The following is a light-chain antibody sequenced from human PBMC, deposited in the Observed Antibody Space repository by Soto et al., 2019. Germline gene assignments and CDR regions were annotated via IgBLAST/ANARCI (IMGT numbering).Light chain of an antibody. CDR2: GAS. J-gene: IGKJ1*01. CDR1: QIISSSY. CDR3: QQYSGSLWT. Sequence: EIVLTQSPGTLSLSPGESASLSCRASQIISSSYLAWYQHKPDQAPRLLIYGASSRATGIPDRFSGSGSGTDFTLTISRLEPEDFAVYYCQQYSGSLWTFGQGTKVDIK. V-gene: IGKV3-20*01.